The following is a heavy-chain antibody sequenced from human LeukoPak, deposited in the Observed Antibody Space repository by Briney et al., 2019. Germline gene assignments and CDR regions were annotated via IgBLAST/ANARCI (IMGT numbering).Heavy chain of an antibody. CDR3: AHYDSSSYHAFDI. V-gene: IGHV3-74*01. J-gene: IGHJ3*02. D-gene: IGHD3-22*01. Sequence: TGGSLRLSCAASEFTFSSYWMHWVRQAPGKGLVWVSRINSDGSSRSYADSVKGRFTISRDNAKNTLYLQMNSLRAEDTAVYYCAHYDSSSYHAFDIWGQGTMVTVSS. CDR1: EFTFSSYW. CDR2: INSDGSSR.